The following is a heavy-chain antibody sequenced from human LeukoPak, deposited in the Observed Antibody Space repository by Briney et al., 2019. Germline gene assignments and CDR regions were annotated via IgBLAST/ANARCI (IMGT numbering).Heavy chain of an antibody. CDR3: AKDKIPYFYGSVDYFDY. J-gene: IGHJ4*02. Sequence: GGSLRLSCAASGFTFDDYVMHWVRQAPGKGLEWVSLISGDGGSTYYADSVKGRFTISRDNSKNSLYLQMNSLRTEDTALYYCAKDKIPYFYGSVDYFDYWGQGTLVTVSS. D-gene: IGHD3-10*01. V-gene: IGHV3-43*02. CDR2: ISGDGGST. CDR1: GFTFDDYV.